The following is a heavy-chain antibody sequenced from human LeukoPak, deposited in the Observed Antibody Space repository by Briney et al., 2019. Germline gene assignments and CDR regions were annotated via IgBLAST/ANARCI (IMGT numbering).Heavy chain of an antibody. CDR2: IGGNGGGT. CDR3: AKERATTTSFDY. Sequence: GGSLRLSCAASGFTFSSFPMGWVRQAPGTGLEWVSIIGGNGGGTYYADSVKGRFTISRDNFKNTLYLQMNSLRAEDTAVYFCAKERATTTSFDYWGQGTLVTVSS. V-gene: IGHV3-23*01. J-gene: IGHJ4*02. CDR1: GFTFSSFP. D-gene: IGHD4-11*01.